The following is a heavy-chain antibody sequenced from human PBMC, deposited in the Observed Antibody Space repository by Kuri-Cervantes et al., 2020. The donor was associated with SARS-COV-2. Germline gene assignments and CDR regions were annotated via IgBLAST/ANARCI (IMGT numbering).Heavy chain of an antibody. CDR3: ARQDSSWTNYYYYYGMDV. CDR2: IYYSGST. V-gene: IGHV4-59*08. Sequence: SETLSLTCTVSGGSISSYYWSWIRQPPGKGLEWIGYIYYSGSTNYNPSLKSRVTISVDTSKNQFSLKLSSVTAADTAVYYCARQDSSWTNYYYYYGMDVWGQGTTVTGSS. D-gene: IGHD6-13*01. CDR1: GGSISSYY. J-gene: IGHJ6*02.